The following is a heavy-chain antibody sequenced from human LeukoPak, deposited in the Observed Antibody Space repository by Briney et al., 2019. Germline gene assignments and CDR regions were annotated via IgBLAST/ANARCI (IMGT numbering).Heavy chain of an antibody. CDR1: GDSVSSNSAA. D-gene: IGHD3-22*01. V-gene: IGHV6-1*01. J-gene: IGHJ6*02. Sequence: SQTLSLTCVISGDSVSSNSAAWNWIRQSPPRGLEWLGRTYYRSKWYGDYALSVRSRIIIHSDTSKNQFSLQLNSVTPEDTALYYCARDRGYYDGSGYTAYYYYGLDVWGQGTTVTVSS. CDR2: TYYRSKWYG. CDR3: ARDRGYYDGSGYTAYYYYGLDV.